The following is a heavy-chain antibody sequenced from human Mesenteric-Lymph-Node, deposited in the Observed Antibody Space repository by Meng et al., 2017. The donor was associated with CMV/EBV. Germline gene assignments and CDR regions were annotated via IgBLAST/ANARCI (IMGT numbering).Heavy chain of an antibody. CDR3: ARWAVVRLRSNDY. J-gene: IGHJ4*02. Sequence: SVKVSCKASGGTFSSYTISWVRQAPGQGLEWMGRIIPILGIANYAQKFQGRVTITADKSTSTAYMELSSLRSEDTAVYYCARWAVVRLRSNDYWGQGTLVTVSS. V-gene: IGHV1-69*02. CDR1: GGTFSSYT. D-gene: IGHD5-12*01. CDR2: IIPILGIA.